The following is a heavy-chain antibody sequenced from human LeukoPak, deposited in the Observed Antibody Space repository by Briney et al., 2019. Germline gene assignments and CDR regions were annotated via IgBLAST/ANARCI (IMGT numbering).Heavy chain of an antibody. CDR1: GYSFTNYW. CDR3: ARHTDMRIPDY. V-gene: IGHV5-51*01. D-gene: IGHD3-16*01. J-gene: IGHJ4*02. Sequence: GESLKISCKASGYSFTNYWIVWVRQRPGKGLEYMGFIYPGGSDLRYSPSFQGQVTISADKSISTAYLQWSSLKASDTAMYYCARHTDMRIPDYWGQGTQVTVSS. CDR2: IYPGGSDL.